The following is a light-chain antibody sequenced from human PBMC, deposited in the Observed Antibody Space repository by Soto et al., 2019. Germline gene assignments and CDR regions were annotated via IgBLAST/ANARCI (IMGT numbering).Light chain of an antibody. J-gene: IGLJ2*01. CDR1: SSDVGGYNY. Sequence: QSALTQPASVSGSPGQSITISCTGTSSDVGGYNYVSWYQQHPGKAPKLMIYEVSNRPSGVSNRFSGSKSGNTASLTISGLQAEYEADFYCSSYTSSSPHVVFGGGTKRTVL. CDR2: EVS. V-gene: IGLV2-14*01. CDR3: SSYTSSSPHVV.